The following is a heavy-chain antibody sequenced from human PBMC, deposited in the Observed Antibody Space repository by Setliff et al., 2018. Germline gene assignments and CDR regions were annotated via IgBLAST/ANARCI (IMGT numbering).Heavy chain of an antibody. D-gene: IGHD3-22*01. CDR3: ARINFYVSSGYYYAPDY. CDR1: GYTFTNYG. J-gene: IGHJ4*02. V-gene: IGHV1-18*01. Sequence: GASVKVSCKTSGYTFTNYGITWVRQAPGQGLEWMGWINNYSFKTNYPQKFLGRVTVTTDTSTGTAYMELGSLTSDDTAIYYCARINFYVSSGYYYAPDYWGPGTLVTVS. CDR2: INNYSFKT.